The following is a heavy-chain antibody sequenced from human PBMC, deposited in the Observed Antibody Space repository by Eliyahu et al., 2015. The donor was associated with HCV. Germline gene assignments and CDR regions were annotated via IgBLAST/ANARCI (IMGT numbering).Heavy chain of an antibody. CDR2: IYPGDSDT. J-gene: IGHJ6*02. CDR1: GYSFTSXW. Sequence: EVQLVQSGAEVKKPGESLKISCKGSGYSFTSXWIGWVRQXPGKGLEWMGIIYPGDSDTRYSPSFQGQVTISADKSISTAYLQWSSLKASDTAMYYCARHGSRYDFWSGYNFYYYGMDVWGQGTTVTVSS. D-gene: IGHD3-3*01. CDR3: ARHGSRYDFWSGYNFYYYGMDV. V-gene: IGHV5-51*01.